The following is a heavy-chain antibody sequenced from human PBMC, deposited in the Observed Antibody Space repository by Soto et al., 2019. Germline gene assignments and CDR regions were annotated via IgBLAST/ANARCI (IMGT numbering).Heavy chain of an antibody. CDR2: INIGSGNT. D-gene: IGHD2-21*02. J-gene: IGHJ6*02. V-gene: IGHV1-3*05. CDR1: GYAFSSYA. Sequence: QVQLVQSGAEEKKPGASVKVSCKASGYAFSSYAMNWVRQAPGQRLEWMGWINIGSGNTEYSQNFQDRITITRYTSVSTVYMDLSSLRSDDTAVYYCARDGGDCGYRLIYYYYIGMDVWGQGTTVCVSS. CDR3: ARDGGDCGYRLIYYYYIGMDV.